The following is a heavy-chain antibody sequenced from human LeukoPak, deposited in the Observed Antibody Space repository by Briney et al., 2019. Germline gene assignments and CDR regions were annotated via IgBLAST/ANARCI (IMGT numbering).Heavy chain of an antibody. Sequence: GGSLRLSCAASGFTFSSYWMHWVRQTPGKVLMWIARIKSDGSTIYADSVQGRFTISRDNAKNMVYLQMNSLRADDTAIYYCTRAITYFYGSVTYDWFDSWGQGTRVTVSS. D-gene: IGHD3-10*01. J-gene: IGHJ5*01. CDR2: IKSDGST. V-gene: IGHV3-74*01. CDR1: GFTFSSYW. CDR3: TRAITYFYGSVTYDWFDS.